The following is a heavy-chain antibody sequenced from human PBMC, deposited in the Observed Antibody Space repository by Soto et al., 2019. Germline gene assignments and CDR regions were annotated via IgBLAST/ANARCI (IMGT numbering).Heavy chain of an antibody. CDR1: GYTFTIYD. CDR2: MNPNSGNT. D-gene: IGHD3-10*01. J-gene: IGHJ4*02. CDR3: AADLGFGELLLGY. V-gene: IGHV1-8*01. Sequence: ASVKVSCKASGYTFTIYDINWVRQATGQGLEWMGWMNPNSGNTGYAQKFQGRVTMTRNTSISTAYMELSSLRSEDTAVYYCAADLGFGELLLGYWGQGTLVTVSS.